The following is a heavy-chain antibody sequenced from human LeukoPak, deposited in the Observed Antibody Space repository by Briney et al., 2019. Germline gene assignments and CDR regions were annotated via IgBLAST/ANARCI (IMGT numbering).Heavy chain of an antibody. V-gene: IGHV1-18*01. CDR2: ISAYNGNT. CDR3: ASMYYYDSSLDP. Sequence: ASVKVSCKASGYTFTSYGISWVRQAPGQGLEWMGWISAYNGNTNYAQKLQGRVTMTTDTSTSTAYMELRSLRSDDTAVYYCASMYYYDSSLDPWGQGTLVTVSS. CDR1: GYTFTSYG. D-gene: IGHD3-22*01. J-gene: IGHJ5*02.